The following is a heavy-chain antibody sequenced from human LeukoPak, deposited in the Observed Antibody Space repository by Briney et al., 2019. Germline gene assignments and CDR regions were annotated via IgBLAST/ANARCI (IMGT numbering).Heavy chain of an antibody. CDR1: GFTFSSYA. Sequence: GGSLRLSCAASGFTFSSYAMSWVRQAPGKGLEWVSAISGSGGSTYYADSVKGRFTISRDNSKNTLYLQMNSLRAEDTAVYYCAKDRVYYDFWSAPGAFDIWGQGTMVTVSS. CDR3: AKDRVYYDFWSAPGAFDI. J-gene: IGHJ3*02. D-gene: IGHD3-3*01. V-gene: IGHV3-23*01. CDR2: ISGSGGST.